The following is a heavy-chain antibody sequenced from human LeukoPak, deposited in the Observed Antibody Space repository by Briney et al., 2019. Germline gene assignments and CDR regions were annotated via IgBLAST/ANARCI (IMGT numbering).Heavy chain of an antibody. D-gene: IGHD2-2*01. Sequence: GGSLRLSCAASGFTFSSYGLHWVRQAPGKGLQWVAFIRYDGTNRYYADSVKGRFTISRDNSKNTLHLQMNSLRTEDTAMYYCAAGTSNYFDYWGQGTLVTVSS. V-gene: IGHV3-30*02. CDR2: IRYDGTNR. CDR3: AAGTSNYFDY. CDR1: GFTFSSYG. J-gene: IGHJ4*02.